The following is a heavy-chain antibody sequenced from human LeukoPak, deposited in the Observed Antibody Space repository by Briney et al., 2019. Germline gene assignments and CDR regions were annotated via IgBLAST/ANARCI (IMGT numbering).Heavy chain of an antibody. V-gene: IGHV3-23*01. CDR1: GFTFSSYS. D-gene: IGHD6-19*01. CDR2: ISGSGGST. Sequence: QPGGSLRLSCAASGFTFSSYSMNWVRQAPGKGLEWVSAISGSGGSTYYADSVKGRFTISRDNSKNTLYLQMNSLRAEDTAVYYCAKQNRYSSGWSGYYFDYWGQGTLVTVSS. CDR3: AKQNRYSSGWSGYYFDY. J-gene: IGHJ4*02.